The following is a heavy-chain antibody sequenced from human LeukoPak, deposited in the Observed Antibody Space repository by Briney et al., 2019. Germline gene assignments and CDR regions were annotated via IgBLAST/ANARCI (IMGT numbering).Heavy chain of an antibody. CDR1: GYTFTGYY. CDR2: INPNSGGT. D-gene: IGHD1-26*01. Sequence: ASVKVSCKASGYTFTGYYMHWVRQAPGQGLEWMGRINPNSGGTNYAQKLQGRVTMTTDTSTSTAYMELRSLRSDDTAVYYCARKRSGSYFEPMDYWGQGTLVTVSS. J-gene: IGHJ4*02. V-gene: IGHV1-2*06. CDR3: ARKRSGSYFEPMDY.